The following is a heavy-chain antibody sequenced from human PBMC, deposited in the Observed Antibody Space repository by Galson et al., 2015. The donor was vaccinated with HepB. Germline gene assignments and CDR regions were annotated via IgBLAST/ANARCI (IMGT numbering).Heavy chain of an antibody. CDR2: IYYSGST. CDR3: AREASTGTMGYYYYGMDV. D-gene: IGHD1-7*01. CDR1: GGSISSYY. J-gene: IGHJ6*02. Sequence: SETLSLTCTVSGGSISSYYWSWIRQPPGKGLEWIGYIYYSGSTNYNPSLKSRVTISVDTSKNQFSLKLSSVTAADTAVYYCAREASTGTMGYYYYGMDVWGQGTTVTVSS. V-gene: IGHV4-59*01.